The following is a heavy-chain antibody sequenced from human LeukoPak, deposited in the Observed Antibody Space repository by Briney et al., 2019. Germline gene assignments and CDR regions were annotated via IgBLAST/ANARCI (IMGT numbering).Heavy chain of an antibody. J-gene: IGHJ3*02. Sequence: GGSLRLSCAASGFTFSSYGMSWVRQAPGKGLEWVSAISGSGGSTYYADSVKGRFTMSRDNSKNTLYLQMNSLRAEDTAIYYCVKDRNAFDIWGQGTMVTVSS. CDR2: ISGSGGST. CDR1: GFTFSSYG. CDR3: VKDRNAFDI. V-gene: IGHV3-23*01.